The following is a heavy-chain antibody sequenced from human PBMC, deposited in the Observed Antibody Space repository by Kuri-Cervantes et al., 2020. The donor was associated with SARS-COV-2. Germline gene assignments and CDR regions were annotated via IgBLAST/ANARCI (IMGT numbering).Heavy chain of an antibody. CDR2: ISSSSSTI. CDR3: ARESGVDWGSDAFDI. J-gene: IGHJ3*02. D-gene: IGHD7-27*01. CDR1: GFTFSSYS. V-gene: IGHV3-48*01. Sequence: GESLKISCAASGFTFSSYSMNWVRQAPGKGLEWVSYISSSSSTIYYADSVKGRFTISRDNAKNSLYLQVNSLRAEDTAVYYCARESGVDWGSDAFDIWGQGTMVTVSS.